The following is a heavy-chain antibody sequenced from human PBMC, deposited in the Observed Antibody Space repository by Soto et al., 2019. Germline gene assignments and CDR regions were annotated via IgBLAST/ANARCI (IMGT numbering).Heavy chain of an antibody. D-gene: IGHD2-2*01. V-gene: IGHV5-10-1*01. CDR2: IDPSDSYT. Sequence: GESLKISCKGSGYSFTSYWISWVRQMPGKGLEWMGRIDPSDSYTNHSPSFQGHVTISADKSISTAYLQWSSLRASDTAMYYCARLILEDCSSTSCLRGIDPWGQGTLVTSPQ. CDR3: ARLILEDCSSTSCLRGIDP. J-gene: IGHJ5*02. CDR1: GYSFTSYW.